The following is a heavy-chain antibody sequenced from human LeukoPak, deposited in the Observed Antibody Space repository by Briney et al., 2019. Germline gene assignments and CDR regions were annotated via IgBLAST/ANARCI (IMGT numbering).Heavy chain of an antibody. V-gene: IGHV3-30*18. CDR3: AKDHYDILTGYYYYYYGMDV. CDR1: GFTFSSYG. D-gene: IGHD3-9*01. J-gene: IGHJ6*02. Sequence: GGSLRLSCAASGFTFSSYGMHWVRQAPGKGLEWVAVISYDGSNKYYADSVKGRFTISRDNSKNTLYLQMNSLRAEGTAVYYCAKDHYDILTGYYYYYYGMDVWGQGTTVTVSS. CDR2: ISYDGSNK.